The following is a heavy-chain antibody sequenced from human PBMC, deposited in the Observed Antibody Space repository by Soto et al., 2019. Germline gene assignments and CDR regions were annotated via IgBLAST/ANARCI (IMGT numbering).Heavy chain of an antibody. CDR1: GYTFTSYA. CDR2: INAGNGNT. J-gene: IGHJ4*02. CDR3: ARGHGDYVCDY. Sequence: ASVKVSCKASGYTFTSYAMHWVRQAPGQRCEWMGWINAGNGNTKYSQKFQGRVTITRDTSASTAYMELSSLRSDDTAVYYCARGHGDYVCDYWGQGTLVTVSS. V-gene: IGHV1-3*01. D-gene: IGHD4-17*01.